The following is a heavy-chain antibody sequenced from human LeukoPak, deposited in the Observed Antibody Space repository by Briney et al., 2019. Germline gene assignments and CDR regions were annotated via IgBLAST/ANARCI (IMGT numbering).Heavy chain of an antibody. V-gene: IGHV3-48*02. J-gene: IGHJ6*02. CDR3: ASGVSVGYYYGMDV. CDR2: ISSSSSAI. Sequence: GGSLRLSCAASGFIFSTYSMNWVRQAPGKGLEWVSYISSSSSAIYYADSVRGRFTISRDNAKNSLYLQMNSLRDEDTAVYYCASGVSVGYYYGMDVWGQGTTVTVSS. CDR1: GFIFSTYS. D-gene: IGHD6-13*01.